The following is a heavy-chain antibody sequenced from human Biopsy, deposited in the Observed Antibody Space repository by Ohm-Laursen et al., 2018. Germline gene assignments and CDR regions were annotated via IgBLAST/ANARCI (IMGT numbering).Heavy chain of an antibody. CDR2: VFDRGTT. D-gene: IGHD6-6*01. Sequence: TLSLTCTLSGDSITRSYWSWIRQSPGKGLEWIGHVFDRGTTNYNPSVRSRVTMSEDTSKKQFSLKMTSVTAADTAVYYCARGEYSSSIFDHWGQGTLVTVSS. J-gene: IGHJ4*02. V-gene: IGHV4-59*12. CDR3: ARGEYSSSIFDH. CDR1: GDSITRSY.